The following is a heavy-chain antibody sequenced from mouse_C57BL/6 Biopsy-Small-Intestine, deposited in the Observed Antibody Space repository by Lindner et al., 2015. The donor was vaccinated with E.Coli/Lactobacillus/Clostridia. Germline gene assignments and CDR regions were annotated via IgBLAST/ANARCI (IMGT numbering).Heavy chain of an antibody. J-gene: IGHJ1*03. CDR3: ARADYYDSSYYWFLDV. Sequence: QESGPDLVKPGDSVKMSCKASGYSFTAYFMNWVMQSHGKSLEWIGRINPYNGNTFFNQNFKGRATLTVDKSSNTVHMELRSLTSEDSAVYYCARADYYDSSYYWFLDVWGTGTTVTVSS. CDR2: INPYNGNT. CDR1: GYSFTAYF. D-gene: IGHD1-1*01. V-gene: IGHV1-20*01.